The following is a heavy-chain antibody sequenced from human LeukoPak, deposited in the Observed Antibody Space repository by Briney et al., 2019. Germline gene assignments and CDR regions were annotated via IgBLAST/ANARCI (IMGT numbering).Heavy chain of an antibody. Sequence: PGGSLRLSCAASGFTFSRYWMSWVRQAPGKGLEWLANLKEDGSHNYYVDSVKGRFTISRDNAKNSVYLQMNSLRAEDTAVYYCARGGGYYYDSSGYYQCDYWGQGTLVTVSS. V-gene: IGHV3-7*01. J-gene: IGHJ4*02. CDR3: ARGGGYYYDSSGYYQCDY. CDR1: GFTFSRYW. D-gene: IGHD3-22*01. CDR2: LKEDGSHN.